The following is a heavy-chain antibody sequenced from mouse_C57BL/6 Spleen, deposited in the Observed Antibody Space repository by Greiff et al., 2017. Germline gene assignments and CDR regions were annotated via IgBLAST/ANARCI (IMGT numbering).Heavy chain of an antibody. CDR3: ARDYANSGSGGY. CDR1: GYAFSSSW. D-gene: IGHD2-4*01. J-gene: IGHJ2*01. CDR2: IYPGDGDT. Sequence: VQLQQSGPELVKPGASVKISCKASGYAFSSSWMNWVKQRPGKGLEWIGRIYPGDGDTNYNGTFKGKATLTADKSSSTAYMQLSSLTSEDSAVYFCARDYANSGSGGYWGQGTTLTVS. V-gene: IGHV1-82*01.